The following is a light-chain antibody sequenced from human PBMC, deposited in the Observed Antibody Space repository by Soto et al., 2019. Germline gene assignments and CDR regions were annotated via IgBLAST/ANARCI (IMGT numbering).Light chain of an antibody. V-gene: IGKV1-9*01. CDR3: QQLETYPAT. CDR1: QGISNF. J-gene: IGKJ4*01. CDR2: AAS. Sequence: LSQARSYRSAWGGTKVKITCRASQGISNFLAWYQQKPGKAPKLLIYAASTLQSGVPSRFSGSGSGTDFTLTMRSLQPEEFATYYCQQLETYPATFGGGTKVDIK.